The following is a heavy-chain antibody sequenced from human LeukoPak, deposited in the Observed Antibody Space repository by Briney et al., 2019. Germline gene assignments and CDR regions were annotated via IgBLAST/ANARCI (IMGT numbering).Heavy chain of an antibody. CDR3: ARGGGGYDHYYGMDV. D-gene: IGHD5-12*01. CDR1: GYTFTSYY. V-gene: IGHV1-46*01. Sequence: ASVKVPCKASGYTFTSYYMHWVRQAPGQGLEWMGIINPSGGSTSYAQKFQGRVTMTRDTSTSTVYMELSSLRSEDTAVYYCARGGGGYDHYYGMDVWGKGTTVTVSS. J-gene: IGHJ6*04. CDR2: INPSGGST.